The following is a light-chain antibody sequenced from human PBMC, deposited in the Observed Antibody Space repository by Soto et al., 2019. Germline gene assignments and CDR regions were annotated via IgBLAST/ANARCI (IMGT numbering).Light chain of an antibody. J-gene: IGKJ5*01. CDR2: KAS. V-gene: IGKV1-5*03. CDR1: QTISSW. CDR3: QQLTSYPIT. Sequence: DIQMTQSPSTLSGSVGDRVTITCRASQTISSWLAWYQQKPGKAPKLLIYKASTLQSGVPSRFSGSGSGTEFTLTISSLQPEDFATYYCQQLTSYPITFGQGTRLENK.